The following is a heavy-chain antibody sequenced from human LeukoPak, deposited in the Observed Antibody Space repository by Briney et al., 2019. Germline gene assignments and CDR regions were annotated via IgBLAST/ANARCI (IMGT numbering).Heavy chain of an antibody. V-gene: IGHV4-59*08. J-gene: IGHJ4*02. Sequence: PSYTLSLTCPLSVGSLSSYYWSWIRQPPGTGREGIGYIYYSGSTNYNPSLKSRVAISVDTSKNQFSLKLSSVTAADTAVYYCARHGWFGELLSYFDYSGQGTLVTVSS. D-gene: IGHD3-10*01. CDR3: ARHGWFGELLSYFDY. CDR1: VGSLSSYY. CDR2: IYYSGST.